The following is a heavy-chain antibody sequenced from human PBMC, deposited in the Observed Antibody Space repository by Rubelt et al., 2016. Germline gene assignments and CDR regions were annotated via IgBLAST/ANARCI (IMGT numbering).Heavy chain of an antibody. V-gene: IGHV4-59*01. CDR2: IYYTGST. CDR1: GGSISSSY. CDR3: ARRPSRDAFDI. Sequence: WLTCTVSGGSISSSYWSWIRQPPGKGLEWIGYIYYTGSTNYHPSLKSRVTISVDTSKNQFSLKLSSVTAADTAVYYCARRPSRDAFDIWGQGTMVTVSS. J-gene: IGHJ3*02.